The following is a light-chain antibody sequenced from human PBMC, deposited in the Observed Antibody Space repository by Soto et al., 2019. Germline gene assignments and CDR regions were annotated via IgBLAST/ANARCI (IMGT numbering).Light chain of an antibody. Sequence: QSALTQPASVSGSPGQSITISCTGTNSDVGNYNLVSWYQHHPGKAPKLIIYEDSRRPSGVSNRFSGSKSGNTASLTISGLQAEDEADYYCCSYAGPPSFVVFGGGTKLTVL. CDR2: EDS. CDR1: NSDVGNYNL. CDR3: CSYAGPPSFVV. J-gene: IGLJ2*01. V-gene: IGLV2-23*01.